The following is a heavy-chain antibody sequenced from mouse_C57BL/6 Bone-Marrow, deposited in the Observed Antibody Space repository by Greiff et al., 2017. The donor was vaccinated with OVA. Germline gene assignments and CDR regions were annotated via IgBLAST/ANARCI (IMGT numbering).Heavy chain of an antibody. CDR1: EYEFPSHD. D-gene: IGHD2-1*01. Sequence: EVKLVESGGGLVQPGESLKLSCESNEYEFPSHDMSWVRKTPEKRLELVAAINSDGGSTYYPDTMERRFIISRDNTKKTLYLQMSSLRSEDTALYYCARESLSTMVTGYFDYWGQGTTLTVSS. J-gene: IGHJ2*01. CDR2: INSDGGST. CDR3: ARESLSTMVTGYFDY. V-gene: IGHV5-2*01.